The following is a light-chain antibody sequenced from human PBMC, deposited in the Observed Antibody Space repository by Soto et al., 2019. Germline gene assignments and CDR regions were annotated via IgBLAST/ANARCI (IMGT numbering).Light chain of an antibody. J-gene: IGLJ2*01. CDR1: TDDIGLYSF. CDR3: SSFTADTTVV. V-gene: IGLV2-14*01. Sequence: QSALTQPASLSGSPGQSITISCTGTTDDIGLYSFVSWYEQHPGKAPKLIIYQASHRPSGVSDQFSGSKSGTTASLTISGLQPEEEADYYCSSFTADTTVVFGGGTKLTVL. CDR2: QAS.